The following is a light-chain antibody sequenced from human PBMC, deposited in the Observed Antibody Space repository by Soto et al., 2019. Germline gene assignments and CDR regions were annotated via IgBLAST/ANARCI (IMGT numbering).Light chain of an antibody. CDR2: EVS. Sequence: QSVLSHPASVSGSPGQSITISCTGTSSDVGSYNLVSWYQQHPGKAPKLMIYEVSKRPSGVSNRFSGSKSGNTASLTISGLQAEDEADYYCCSYAGSSTYVFGTGTK. J-gene: IGLJ1*01. V-gene: IGLV2-23*02. CDR1: SSDVGSYNL. CDR3: CSYAGSSTYV.